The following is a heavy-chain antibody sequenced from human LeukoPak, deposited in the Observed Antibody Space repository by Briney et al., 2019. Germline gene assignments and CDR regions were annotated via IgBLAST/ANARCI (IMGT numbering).Heavy chain of an antibody. Sequence: GGSLRLSCAASGFTVRDGYMSWVRQAPGKRLEWLAFIYVSGTTFYAASVKGRFTISRDNAKNTQYLQMNSLRAEDTAVYFCARVATGSYDWFDPWGQGTLVTVSS. D-gene: IGHD3-10*01. V-gene: IGHV3-53*01. CDR2: IYVSGTT. J-gene: IGHJ5*02. CDR3: ARVATGSYDWFDP. CDR1: GFTVRDGY.